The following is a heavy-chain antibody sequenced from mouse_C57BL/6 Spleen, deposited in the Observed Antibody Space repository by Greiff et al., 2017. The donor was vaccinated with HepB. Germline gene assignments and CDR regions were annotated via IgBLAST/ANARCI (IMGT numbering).Heavy chain of an antibody. CDR2: IYPGDGDT. Sequence: VQLQQSGPELVKPGASVKISCKASGYAFSSSWMNWVKQRPGKGLEWIGRIYPGDGDTNYNGKFKGKATLTADKSSSTAYMQLSSLTSEDSAVYFCARQNGNWVDYWGQGTSVTVSS. J-gene: IGHJ4*01. CDR3: ARQNGNWVDY. CDR1: GYAFSSSW. D-gene: IGHD2-1*01. V-gene: IGHV1-82*01.